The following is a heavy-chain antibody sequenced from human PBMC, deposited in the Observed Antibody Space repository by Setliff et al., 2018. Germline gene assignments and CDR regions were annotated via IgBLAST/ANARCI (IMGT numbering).Heavy chain of an antibody. CDR3: ARVRDCSGGICHRGFHHYMDV. Sequence: ASVKVSCKTSGYNFITLGINWVRQAPGQGLEWVGWISPYSGKTDYAQKFQGRVIMTIDPSATTAYMELSSLRSEDTAVYYCARVRDCSGGICHRGFHHYMDVWGKGTTVTVSS. CDR1: GYNFITLG. V-gene: IGHV1-18*01. J-gene: IGHJ6*03. D-gene: IGHD2-15*01. CDR2: ISPYSGKT.